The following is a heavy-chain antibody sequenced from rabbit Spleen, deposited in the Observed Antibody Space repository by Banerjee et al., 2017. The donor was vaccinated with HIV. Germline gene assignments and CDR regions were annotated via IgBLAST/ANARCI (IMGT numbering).Heavy chain of an antibody. V-gene: IGHV1S21*01. CDR1: GFDISKYG. D-gene: IGHD1-1*01. J-gene: IGHJ5*01. Sequence: ESGGGLVQPGGSLKLSCTVSGFDISKYGVTWVRQAPGKGLEWIGYIYPDYGSTDYASWVNGRFTISLDNAQNTVFLQMTSLTAADTATYFCARYGSSSGYPDWLDLWGQGTLVTVS. CDR3: ARYGSSSGYPDWLDL. CDR2: IYPDYGST.